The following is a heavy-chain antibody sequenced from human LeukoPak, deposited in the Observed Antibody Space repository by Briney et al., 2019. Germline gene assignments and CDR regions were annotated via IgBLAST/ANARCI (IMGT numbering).Heavy chain of an antibody. J-gene: IGHJ4*02. D-gene: IGHD1-26*01. CDR1: EFTFSIYG. CDR2: IWHDGRNK. Sequence: QPGRSLRLSCAASEFTFSIYGMHWVRQAPGKGLEWVAFIWHDGRNKYYAGSVKGRFTISRDNSKNALYLQMNSLRAEDTAVYHCARLVGGTHYFDYWGQGTLVTVSS. V-gene: IGHV3-33*01. CDR3: ARLVGGTHYFDY.